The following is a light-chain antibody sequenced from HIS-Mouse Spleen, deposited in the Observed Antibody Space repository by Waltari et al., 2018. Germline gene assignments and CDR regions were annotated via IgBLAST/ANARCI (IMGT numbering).Light chain of an antibody. V-gene: IGLV3-19*01. CDR3: NSRDSSGNHLV. Sequence: SSELTQDPAVSVALGQTVRITCQGDSLRSYYASWYQQKPGQAPVLVIYGKNNRPPRNPNRFPGSRSGKKASLTHTGAQAEDGADYYCNSRDSSGNHLVFGGGTKLTVL. J-gene: IGLJ2*01. CDR2: GKN. CDR1: SLRSYY.